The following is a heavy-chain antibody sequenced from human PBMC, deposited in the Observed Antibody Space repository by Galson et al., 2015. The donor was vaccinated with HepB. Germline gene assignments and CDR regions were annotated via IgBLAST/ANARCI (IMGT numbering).Heavy chain of an antibody. Sequence: SLRLSCAASGFKFSSYHMNWVRQAPGKGLEWVSSISIISSYVYYADSVRGRFTISRDNAKNSLYLQMNSLRAEDTAVYYCAGGEERFDYWGQGTLVTVSS. CDR3: AGGEERFDY. D-gene: IGHD1-26*01. CDR1: GFKFSSYH. V-gene: IGHV3-21*01. J-gene: IGHJ4*02. CDR2: ISIISSYV.